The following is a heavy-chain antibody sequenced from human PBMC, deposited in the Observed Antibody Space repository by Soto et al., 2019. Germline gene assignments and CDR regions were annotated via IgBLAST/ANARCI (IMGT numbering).Heavy chain of an antibody. CDR1: AFTFSNQA. D-gene: IGHD3-10*01. Sequence: EVHLLESGGGLVQPGGSLRLSCEASAFTFSNQAMSWVRQAPGKGLEWVSTISGNGGSTYYADSVRGRFTISRDNSKNTLYLQMNSLRDEDTAVYYCGPQILWFGEFPDFDHWGQGTLVTVSS. J-gene: IGHJ4*02. V-gene: IGHV3-23*01. CDR3: GPQILWFGEFPDFDH. CDR2: ISGNGGST.